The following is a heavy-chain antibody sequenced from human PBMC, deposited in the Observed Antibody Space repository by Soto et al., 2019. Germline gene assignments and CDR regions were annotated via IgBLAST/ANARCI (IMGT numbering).Heavy chain of an antibody. CDR3: ARVPEIGDGYNYGGDY. J-gene: IGHJ4*02. D-gene: IGHD5-12*01. CDR2: SYYSGST. CDR1: GGSISSGGYY. Sequence: QVQLQESGPGLVKPSQTLSLTCTVSGGSISSGGYYWSWIRQPPGKGLEWIGYSYYSGSTYYNPCLKSRVTISVDTSKNSFFLKLSSVTAADTAVYHCARVPEIGDGYNYGGDYWGQGTLVTVAS. V-gene: IGHV4-31*03.